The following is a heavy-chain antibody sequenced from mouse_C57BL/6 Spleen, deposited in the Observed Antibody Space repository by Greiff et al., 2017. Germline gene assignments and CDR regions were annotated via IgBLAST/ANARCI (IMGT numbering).Heavy chain of an antibody. CDR3: ARGPDDWYFDV. CDR2: INPSRGYT. V-gene: IGHV1-4*01. J-gene: IGHJ1*03. CDR1: GYTFTSYT. Sequence: QVQLQQSGAELARPGASVKMSCKASGYTFTSYTMHWVKQRPGQGLEWIGYINPSRGYTKYNQKFKDKAALTADKSSSTAYMQLSSLTSEDSAVYYCARGPDDWYFDVWGTGTTVTVSS.